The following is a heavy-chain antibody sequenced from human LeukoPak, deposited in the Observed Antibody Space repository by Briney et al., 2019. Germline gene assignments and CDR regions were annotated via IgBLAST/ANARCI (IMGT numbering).Heavy chain of an antibody. J-gene: IGHJ4*02. D-gene: IGHD3-3*01. CDR1: GFTFSNAW. CDR3: TTGFEDY. Sequence: GGSLRLSCAAPGFTFSNAWMSWVRQAPGKGLEWAGLIKSKTDGGTTDYAAPVKGRFTISRDDSKNTLYLQMNSLKTEDTAMYYCTTGFEDYWGQGTLVTVSS. CDR2: IKSKTDGGTT. V-gene: IGHV3-15*01.